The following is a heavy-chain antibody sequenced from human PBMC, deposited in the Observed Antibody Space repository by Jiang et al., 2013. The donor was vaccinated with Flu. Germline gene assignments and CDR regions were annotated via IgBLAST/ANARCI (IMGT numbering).Heavy chain of an antibody. CDR1: GYRFTSYW. D-gene: IGHD5-18*01. Sequence: LVESGAEVKKPGQSLNISCKASGYRFTSYWIAWVRQMPGKGLEWMGIVHPGDSDARYSPSFQGQVTFSVDNSITTAYLQWRGLKASDTAMYYCARGAYSYGDTIDYWGQGTLVTVSS. J-gene: IGHJ4*02. CDR2: VHPGDSDA. CDR3: ARGAYSYGDTIDY. V-gene: IGHV5-51*01.